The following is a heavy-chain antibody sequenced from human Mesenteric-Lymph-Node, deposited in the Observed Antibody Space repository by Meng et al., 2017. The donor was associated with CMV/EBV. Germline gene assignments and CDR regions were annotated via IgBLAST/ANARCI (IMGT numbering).Heavy chain of an antibody. Sequence: GGSLRLSCAASGFTFSQYWMDWVRQAPGQGLVWVSRIKSDGSNTDYADFVKGRFTISRDNAKNTLYLQMNALRVEDTALYYCARPNAFWSCLDAFDVWGQGTMVTVSS. J-gene: IGHJ3*01. CDR1: GFTFSQYW. D-gene: IGHD3-3*01. CDR2: IKSDGSNT. V-gene: IGHV3-74*01. CDR3: ARPNAFWSCLDAFDV.